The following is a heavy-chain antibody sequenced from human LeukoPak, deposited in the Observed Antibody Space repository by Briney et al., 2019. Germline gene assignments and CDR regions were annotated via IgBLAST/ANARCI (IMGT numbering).Heavy chain of an antibody. J-gene: IGHJ6*02. CDR3: ARDLRVTTIRYYYYGMDV. V-gene: IGHV4-4*07. CDR2: IYTSGST. D-gene: IGHD4-11*01. Sequence: SETLSLTCTVSGGSISSYYWSWIRQPAGKGLEWIGRIYTSGSTNYNPSLKSRVTMSVDTSKNQFSLKLSSVTAADTAVYYCARDLRVTTIRYYYYGMDVWGQGTTVTVSS. CDR1: GGSISSYY.